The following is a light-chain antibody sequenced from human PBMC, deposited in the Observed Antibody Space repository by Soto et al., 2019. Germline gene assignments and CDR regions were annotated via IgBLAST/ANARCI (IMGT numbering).Light chain of an antibody. J-gene: IGLJ1*01. CDR1: SSDVGGYNY. V-gene: IGLV2-14*01. CDR3: SSYTSSSLEV. Sequence: HSALTQPASVSGAAVDSITISCTRTSSDVGGYNYVSWYQQHPGKAPKLMIYEVSNRPSGVSNRFSGSKSGNTASLTISVLQAEDEADYYCSSYTSSSLEVFGTGTKVTV. CDR2: EVS.